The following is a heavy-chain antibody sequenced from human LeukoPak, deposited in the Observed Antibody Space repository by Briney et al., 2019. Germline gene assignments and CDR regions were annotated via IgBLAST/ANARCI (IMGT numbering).Heavy chain of an antibody. CDR1: GDSVSTTIYY. Sequence: SETLSLTCTVSGDSVSTTIYYWGWIRQPPGRGLECIGSIYYIGSTYYNPSLKSRATILVDTSRNQFSLKLSSVTAADTAVYYCARIYPIIGYCSSTSCPASFDIWGQGTMVTVSS. V-gene: IGHV4-39*07. D-gene: IGHD2-2*01. CDR3: ARIYPIIGYCSSTSCPASFDI. J-gene: IGHJ3*02. CDR2: IYYIGST.